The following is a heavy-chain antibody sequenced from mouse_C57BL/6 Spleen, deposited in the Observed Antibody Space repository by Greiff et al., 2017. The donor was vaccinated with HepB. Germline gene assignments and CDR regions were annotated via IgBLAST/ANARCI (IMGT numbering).Heavy chain of an antibody. D-gene: IGHD3-2*02. CDR2: ISGGGGNT. CDR3: ARHDSSGYGY. Sequence: EVKLMESGGGLVKPGGSLKLSCAASGFTFSSYTMSWVRQTPEKRLEWVATISGGGGNTYYPDSVKGRFTISRDNAKNTLYLQMSSLRSEDTALYYCARHDSSGYGYWGQGTTLTVSS. CDR1: GFTFSSYT. V-gene: IGHV5-9*01. J-gene: IGHJ2*01.